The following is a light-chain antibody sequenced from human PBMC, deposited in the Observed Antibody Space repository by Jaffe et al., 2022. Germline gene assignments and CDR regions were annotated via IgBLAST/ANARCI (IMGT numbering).Light chain of an antibody. CDR3: KSLTPTFTVV. V-gene: IGLV2-14*03. CDR1: SSDVVLQNY. Sequence: QSALTQPASVSGSPGQSITISCTGGSSDVVLQNYVSWYQQQQPGKAPQLLIYDVTNRPSGVSNRFSGSKSGNTASLTISGLQAEDEAYYYCKSLTPTFTVVFGGGTKLTVL. CDR2: DVT. J-gene: IGLJ2*01.